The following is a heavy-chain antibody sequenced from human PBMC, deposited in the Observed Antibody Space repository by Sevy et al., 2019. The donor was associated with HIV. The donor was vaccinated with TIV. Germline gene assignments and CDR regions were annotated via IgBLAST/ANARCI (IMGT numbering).Heavy chain of an antibody. Sequence: SETLSLTCTVSGGSITSLYWNWIRQPPGKGLEWIANIYYNGHINYNPSLKNRVTSSTDTSKNKFSLRLSSVTAADTAMYYCAGENAWGRGYSWGQGTLVTVSS. CDR3: AGENAWGRGYS. CDR1: GGSITSLY. J-gene: IGHJ4*02. D-gene: IGHD1-26*01. V-gene: IGHV4-59*08. CDR2: IYYNGHI.